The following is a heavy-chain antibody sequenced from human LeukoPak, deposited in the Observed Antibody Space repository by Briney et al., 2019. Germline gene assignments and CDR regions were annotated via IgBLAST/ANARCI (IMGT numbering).Heavy chain of an antibody. CDR2: IYYGGST. D-gene: IGHD6-13*01. CDR1: GGSISSGGYY. Sequence: SETLSLTCTVSGGSISSGGYYWTWIRQHPGKGLEWIGYIYYGGSTYYNPSLKSRVTISVDTSKNHFSLKQSSLTAADTALYYCARARSAAAGLFDYWGQGTLVTVSS. V-gene: IGHV4-31*03. J-gene: IGHJ4*02. CDR3: ARARSAAAGLFDY.